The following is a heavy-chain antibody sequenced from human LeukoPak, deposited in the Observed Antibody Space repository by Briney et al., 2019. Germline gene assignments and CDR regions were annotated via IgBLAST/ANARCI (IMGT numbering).Heavy chain of an antibody. Sequence: SETLSLTCTVSGGSISSYYWSWIRQPSGKGLEWIGYIYYSGSTNYNPSLKSRVTISVDTSKNQFSLKLSSVTAADTAVYYCARRTPIAVAAKEGAFDIWGQGTMVTVSS. V-gene: IGHV4-59*01. D-gene: IGHD6-19*01. CDR3: ARRTPIAVAAKEGAFDI. J-gene: IGHJ3*02. CDR2: IYYSGST. CDR1: GGSISSYY.